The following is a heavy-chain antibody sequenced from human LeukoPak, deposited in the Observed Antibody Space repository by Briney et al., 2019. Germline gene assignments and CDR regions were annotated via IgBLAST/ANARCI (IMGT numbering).Heavy chain of an antibody. D-gene: IGHD6-6*01. CDR1: GYTFTGYY. Sequence: ASVKVSCKASGYTFTGYYMHWVRQAPGQGLEWMGWINPNSGGTNYAQKFQGRVTMTRDTSISTAYMELSRLRSDDTAVYYCATLSIAARLSWFDPWGQGTLVTVSS. J-gene: IGHJ5*02. V-gene: IGHV1-2*02. CDR2: INPNSGGT. CDR3: ATLSIAARLSWFDP.